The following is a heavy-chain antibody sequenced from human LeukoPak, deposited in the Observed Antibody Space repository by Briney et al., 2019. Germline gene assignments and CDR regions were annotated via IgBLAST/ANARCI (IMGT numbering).Heavy chain of an antibody. D-gene: IGHD3-22*01. CDR2: INWNGGST. V-gene: IGHV3-20*04. CDR3: AREFGDYYDSSGYYP. Sequence: GGSLRLSCAASGFTFDDYGMSWVRQAPGKGLEWVSGINWNGGSTGYADSVKGRFTISRDNAKNSLYLQMNSLRAEDTAVYYCAREFGDYYDSSGYYPWGQGTLVTVSS. J-gene: IGHJ5*02. CDR1: GFTFDDYG.